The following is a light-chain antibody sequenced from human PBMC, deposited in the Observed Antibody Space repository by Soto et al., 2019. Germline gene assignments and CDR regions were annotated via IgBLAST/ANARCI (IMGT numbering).Light chain of an antibody. V-gene: IGKV3-20*01. Sequence: EIVLTQSPGTLSLSPGERATLSCRASQSVSSSYLAWYQQKPGQAPRLLIYGASSRATGIPDRFSGSGSGTDFTLTISRLEPEDFAVYYCQQYNNWPPVFGPGTKVDIK. J-gene: IGKJ3*01. CDR2: GAS. CDR3: QQYNNWPPV. CDR1: QSVSSSY.